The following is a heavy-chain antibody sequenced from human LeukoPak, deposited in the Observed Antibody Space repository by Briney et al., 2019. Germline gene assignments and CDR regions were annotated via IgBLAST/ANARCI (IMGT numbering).Heavy chain of an antibody. CDR1: GYTFTNYG. V-gene: IGHV1-18*01. Sequence: ASVKVSCKASGYTFTNYGFSWVRQAPGQGLEWMGWISAYDGNTNYAQKFQGRVTMTTDTSTSTVYMELRSLRSDDTAVYYCARNFYFDSSGYYHYWGQGTLVTVSS. D-gene: IGHD3-22*01. CDR2: ISAYDGNT. CDR3: ARNFYFDSSGYYHY. J-gene: IGHJ4*02.